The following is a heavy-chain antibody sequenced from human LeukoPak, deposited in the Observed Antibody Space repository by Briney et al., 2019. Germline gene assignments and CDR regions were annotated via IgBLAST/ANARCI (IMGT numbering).Heavy chain of an antibody. J-gene: IGHJ4*02. CDR3: AREAHY. CDR1: GFTFSSYA. V-gene: IGHV3-30-3*01. Sequence: GRSLGLSCAASGFTFSSYAMHWVRQAPGRGLEWVAVISYDGSNKYYADSVKGRFTISRDNSKNTLYLQMNSLRAEDTAVYYCAREAHYWGQGTLVTVSS. CDR2: ISYDGSNK.